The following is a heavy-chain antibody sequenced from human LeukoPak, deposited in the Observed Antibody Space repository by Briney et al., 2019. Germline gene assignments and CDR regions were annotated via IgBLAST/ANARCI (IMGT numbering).Heavy chain of an antibody. V-gene: IGHV4-31*03. J-gene: IGHJ4*02. CDR3: ARGGPDTAMVPPDY. Sequence: SQTLSLTCTVSGGSISSGGYYWSWIRQHPGKGLEWIGYIYYSGSTYYNPSLKSRVTISVDTSKNQFSLKLSSVTAADTAVYHCARGGPDTAMVPPDYWGQGTLVTVSS. D-gene: IGHD5-18*01. CDR1: GGSISSGGYY. CDR2: IYYSGST.